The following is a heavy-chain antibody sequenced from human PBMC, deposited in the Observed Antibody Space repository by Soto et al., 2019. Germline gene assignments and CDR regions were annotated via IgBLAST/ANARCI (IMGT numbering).Heavy chain of an antibody. Sequence: EVQLVESGGGLVQPGGSLRLSCAASGFTFSSYSMNWVRQAPGKGLEWVSYISSSSSTIYYADSVKGRFTISRDNAKNSLYRQMNSLRAEDTGVYYCAREGGGLHWFDPWGLGTLVTVSS. CDR2: ISSSSSTI. J-gene: IGHJ5*02. D-gene: IGHD3-16*01. V-gene: IGHV3-48*01. CDR1: GFTFSSYS. CDR3: AREGGGLHWFDP.